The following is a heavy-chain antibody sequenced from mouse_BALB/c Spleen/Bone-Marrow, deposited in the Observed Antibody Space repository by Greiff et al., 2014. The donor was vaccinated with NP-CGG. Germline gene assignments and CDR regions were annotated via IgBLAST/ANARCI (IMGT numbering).Heavy chain of an antibody. Sequence: EVHLVESGGGLVKPGGSLKLSCAASGFTFSDFYVYWVRQTPEKRLEWVATISDGGSYIYYPDSVKGRFTISRDDAKNNLYLQMSSLKSEDTAMYYCTRDRGVQGYAMDYWGQGTSVTVSS. V-gene: IGHV5-4*02. D-gene: IGHD2-14*01. CDR1: GFTFSDFY. CDR3: TRDRGVQGYAMDY. J-gene: IGHJ4*01. CDR2: ISDGGSYI.